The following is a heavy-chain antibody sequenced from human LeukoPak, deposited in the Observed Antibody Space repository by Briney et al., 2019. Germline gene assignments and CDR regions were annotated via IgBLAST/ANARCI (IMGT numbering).Heavy chain of an antibody. CDR1: GGTFSSYA. D-gene: IGHD4-17*01. CDR2: IIPIFGIA. CDR3: ARGTTVNTENYCYYYGMDV. J-gene: IGHJ6*02. Sequence: ASVKVSCEASGGTFSSYAISWVRQAPGQGLEWMGRIIPIFGIANYAQKFQGRVTITADKSTSTAYMELSSLRSEDMAVYYCARGTTVNTENYCYYYGMDVWGQGTTVTVSS. V-gene: IGHV1-69*04.